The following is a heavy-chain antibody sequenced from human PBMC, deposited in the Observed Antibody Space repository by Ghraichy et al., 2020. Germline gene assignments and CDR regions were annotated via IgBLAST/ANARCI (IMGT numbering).Heavy chain of an antibody. V-gene: IGHV3-30*04. CDR1: GFTFSSFS. CDR2: ISYDGQNE. Sequence: GGSLRLSCAASGFTFSSFSMNWVRQAPGKGLEWVAFISYDGQNESYADSVQGRFTVSRDSSKSTVNLQMTSLRADDTAVYFCARGRNVNGKWWSAVDNWGQGTLVAISS. J-gene: IGHJ4*02. CDR3: ARGRNVNGKWWSAVDN. D-gene: IGHD2-15*01.